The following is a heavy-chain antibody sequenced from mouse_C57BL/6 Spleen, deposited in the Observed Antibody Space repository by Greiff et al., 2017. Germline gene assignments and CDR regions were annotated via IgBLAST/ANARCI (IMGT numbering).Heavy chain of an antibody. CDR2: ISYDGSN. J-gene: IGHJ4*01. V-gene: IGHV3-6*01. CDR3: ARRLDAMDY. Sequence: ESGPGLVKPSQSLSLTCSVTGYSITSGYYWNWIRQFPGNKLEWKGYISYDGSNNYNPTLKNRISITRDTSKNQCFLKLNSVTTEDTATYYCARRLDAMDYWGQGTSVTVYS. CDR1: GYSITSGYY.